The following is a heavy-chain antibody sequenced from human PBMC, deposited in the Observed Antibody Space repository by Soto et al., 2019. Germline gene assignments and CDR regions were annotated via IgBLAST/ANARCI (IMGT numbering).Heavy chain of an antibody. CDR1: GYNFNTYG. CDR2: ISGYNGYT. Sequence: QVQLMQSGAEVRRPGTSMSLSCTTSGYNFNTYGIIWVRQAPGHGLEWMGWISGYNGYTKYAQNFEDRVTLSTDPSTSTAFLELRNLRSGDTSLYFCARDRDYSHTDADIDYWGQGTLVTVSS. D-gene: IGHD3-16*01. J-gene: IGHJ4*02. V-gene: IGHV1-18*01. CDR3: ARDRDYSHTDADIDY.